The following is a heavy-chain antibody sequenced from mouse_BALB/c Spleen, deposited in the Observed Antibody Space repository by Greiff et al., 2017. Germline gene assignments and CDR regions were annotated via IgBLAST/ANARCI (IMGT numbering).Heavy chain of an antibody. J-gene: IGHJ3*01. CDR1: GYSFTSDYV. CDR3: ARFGTGFAY. D-gene: IGHD3-1*01. CDR2: ISYSGST. Sequence: EVKLVESGPGLVKPSQSLSLSCTVSGYSFTSDYVWYWMRQFPGNNLEWMDFISYSGSTSYNQSFKGRISITQDTSKNQFFLQLNTVTTEDTAEYSCARFGTGFAYWGQGTLVTVSA. V-gene: IGHV3-2*02.